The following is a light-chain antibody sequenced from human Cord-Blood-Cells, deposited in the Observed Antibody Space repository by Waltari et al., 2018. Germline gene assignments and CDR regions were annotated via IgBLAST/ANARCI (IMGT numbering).Light chain of an antibody. CDR3: QQNYTIPYT. CDR2: WAS. CDR1: QSVLYSYNTKNY. Sequence: DIVMTQSPDFLAVSLGEGATIHSKSSQSVLYSYNTKNYLAWYQQKTGQPPKLLIYWASTRESGVPDRFSGSGSETEFTLYCSSLQAGDMAVYCCQQNYTIPYTFGAGTKLTI. J-gene: IGKJ2*01. V-gene: IGKV4-1*01.